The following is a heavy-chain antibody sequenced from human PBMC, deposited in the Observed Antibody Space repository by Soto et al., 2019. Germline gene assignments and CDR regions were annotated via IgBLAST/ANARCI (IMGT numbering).Heavy chain of an antibody. CDR1: GGSISSYY. D-gene: IGHD2-15*01. CDR2: IYYSGST. CDR3: ARIAGHCSGGSCYLLGMDV. J-gene: IGHJ6*02. Sequence: QVQLQESGPGLVKPSETLSLTCTVSGGSISSYYWSWIRQPPGKGLEWIGYIYYSGSTNYNPSLKSRVTISVDTSKNQFSLKLSSVTAADTAVYYCARIAGHCSGGSCYLLGMDVWGQGTTVTVSS. V-gene: IGHV4-59*08.